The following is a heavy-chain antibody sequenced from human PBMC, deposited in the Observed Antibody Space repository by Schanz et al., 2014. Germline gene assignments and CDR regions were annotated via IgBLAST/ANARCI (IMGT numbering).Heavy chain of an antibody. CDR3: ARGTDWNLHY. V-gene: IGHV3-33*08. D-gene: IGHD1-1*01. CDR1: GFTFSTYA. J-gene: IGHJ4*02. Sequence: VQLLDSGGGLVQPGGSLRLSCAASGFTFSTYAMSWVRQAPGKGLEWVAVIWSDGSGKYYADSVKGRFTISRDNAKNSLFLQMNSLRVEDTAVYYCARGTDWNLHYWGQGALVTVSS. CDR2: IWSDGSGK.